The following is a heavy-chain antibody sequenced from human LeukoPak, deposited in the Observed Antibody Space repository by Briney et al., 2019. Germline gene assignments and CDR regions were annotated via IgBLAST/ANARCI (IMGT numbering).Heavy chain of an antibody. Sequence: GASVKVSCKASGGTFSSYAISWVRQAPGQGLEWMGGIIPIFGTANYAQKFQGRVTITADESTSTAYMELSGLRSEDTAVYYCARLPLRSIAVGYYGMDVWGQGTTVTVSS. CDR1: GGTFSSYA. V-gene: IGHV1-69*13. CDR3: ARLPLRSIAVGYYGMDV. CDR2: IIPIFGTA. J-gene: IGHJ6*02. D-gene: IGHD6-6*01.